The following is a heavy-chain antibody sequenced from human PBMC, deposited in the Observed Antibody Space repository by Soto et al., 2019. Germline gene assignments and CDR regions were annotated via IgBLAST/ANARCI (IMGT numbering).Heavy chain of an antibody. Sequence: QVQLVESGGGVVQPGRSLRLSCAASGFTFSSYAMHWVRQAPGKGLEWVAVISYDGSNKYYADSVKGRFTISRDNSKNTLYLQMNNLRAEDTAVYYCAKGHYDFWSGYTYGMDVWGQGTTVTVSS. CDR1: GFTFSSYA. D-gene: IGHD3-3*01. V-gene: IGHV3-30*04. J-gene: IGHJ6*02. CDR3: AKGHYDFWSGYTYGMDV. CDR2: ISYDGSNK.